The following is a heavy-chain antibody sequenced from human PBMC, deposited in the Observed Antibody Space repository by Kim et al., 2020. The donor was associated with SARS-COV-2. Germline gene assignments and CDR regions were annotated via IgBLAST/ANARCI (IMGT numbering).Heavy chain of an antibody. D-gene: IGHD6-13*01. CDR3: ARGIQQLVPDY. Sequence: KYNAHPQTGRFHTSRDNSKNTLYLQRNSLRAEDTAVYYCARGIQQLVPDYWGQGTPVTVSS. V-gene: IGHV3-30*01. J-gene: IGHJ4*02. CDR2: K.